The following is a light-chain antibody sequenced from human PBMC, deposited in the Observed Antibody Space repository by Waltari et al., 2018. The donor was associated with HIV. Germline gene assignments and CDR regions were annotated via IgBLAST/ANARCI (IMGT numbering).Light chain of an antibody. CDR3: QVWDSSSDHVV. CDR2: NDS. V-gene: IGLV3-21*04. CDR1: HIGSTT. J-gene: IGLJ2*01. Sequence: SYVLTQPPSVSVAPGKTATITCGGNHIGSTTVHWCQQRPGQAPVLVTYNDSDRPSGIPERFSGSNSGNTATLTITRVEAGDEADYYCQVWDSSSDHVVFGGGTKLTVL.